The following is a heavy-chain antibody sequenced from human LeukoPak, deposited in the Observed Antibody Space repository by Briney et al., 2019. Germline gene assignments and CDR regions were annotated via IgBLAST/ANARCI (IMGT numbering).Heavy chain of an antibody. CDR1: GFTFSNYA. V-gene: IGHV3-30*04. CDR3: ARDGYYSSGTYHDS. Sequence: GGSLRLSCAASGFTFSNYAMHWVRQAPGKGLEWVAVTSKDGKNKYYADSVKGRFTISRDNSRNTLDLQMNSLRNEDTAVYYCARDGYYSSGTYHDSWGRGTLVTVSS. CDR2: TSKDGKNK. J-gene: IGHJ5*01. D-gene: IGHD3-10*01.